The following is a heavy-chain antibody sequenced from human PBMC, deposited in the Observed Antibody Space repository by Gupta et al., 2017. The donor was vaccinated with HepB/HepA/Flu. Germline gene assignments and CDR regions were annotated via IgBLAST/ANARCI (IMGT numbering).Heavy chain of an antibody. J-gene: IGHJ6*02. Sequence: QVQLQQWGAGLLKPSETLSLTCAVYGGSFSGYYWSWLRQPPGKGLEWIGEIKHSGSTNYNPSLKSRVTISVDTSKNQFSLKLSSVTAADTAVYYCARSGKIAARRGYYYYGMDVWGQGTTVTVSS. CDR1: GGSFSGYY. CDR3: ARSGKIAARRGYYYYGMDV. CDR2: IKHSGST. V-gene: IGHV4-34*01. D-gene: IGHD6-6*01.